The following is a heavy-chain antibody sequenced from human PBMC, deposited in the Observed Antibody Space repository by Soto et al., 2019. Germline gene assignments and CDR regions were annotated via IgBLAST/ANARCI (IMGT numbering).Heavy chain of an antibody. D-gene: IGHD5-18*01. CDR1: GGTFSSYA. CDR2: IIPIFGTA. CDR3: ARGSPTSPYTAMVTGFDY. V-gene: IGHV1-69*13. J-gene: IGHJ4*02. Sequence: GASVKVSCKASGGTFSSYAISWVRQAPGQGLEWMGGIIPIFGTANYAQKFQGRVTITADESTSTAYMELSSLRSEDTAVYYCARGSPTSPYTAMVTGFDYWGQGTLVTVSS.